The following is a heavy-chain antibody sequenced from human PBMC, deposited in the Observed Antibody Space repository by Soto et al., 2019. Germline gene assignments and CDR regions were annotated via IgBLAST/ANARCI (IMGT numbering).Heavy chain of an antibody. Sequence: SETLSLTCAVSGGSISSNNWWSWVRQPPGKGLEWIGEIYHSGSTNYNPSLKSRVSISVDESKNQFSLKLRSVSAADTAVYYCATKAWDPPRWFDPWGQGILVTVSS. J-gene: IGHJ5*02. D-gene: IGHD1-26*01. CDR3: ATKAWDPPRWFDP. CDR2: IYHSGST. CDR1: GGSISSNNW. V-gene: IGHV4-4*02.